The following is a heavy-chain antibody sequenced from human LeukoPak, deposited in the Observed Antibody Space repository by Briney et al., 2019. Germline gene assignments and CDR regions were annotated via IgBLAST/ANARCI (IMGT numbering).Heavy chain of an antibody. CDR1: GYTFTSYY. D-gene: IGHD6-19*01. CDR2: INPSGGST. J-gene: IGHJ4*02. V-gene: IGHV1-46*01. CDR3: AKSYLVAGTFDEYYFDY. Sequence: ASVKVSCKASGYTFTSYYMHWVRQAPGQGLEWMGIINPSGGSTSYAQKFQGRVTMTRDTSTSTVYMELSSLRSEDTAVYYCAKSYLVAGTFDEYYFDYWGQGTLVTVSS.